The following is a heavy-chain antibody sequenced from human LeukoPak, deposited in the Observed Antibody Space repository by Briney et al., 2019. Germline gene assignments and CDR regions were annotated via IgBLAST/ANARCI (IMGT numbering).Heavy chain of an antibody. J-gene: IGHJ4*02. CDR3: ARDALNWNDFDY. CDR2: INSDGSST. Sequence: GGSLILSCAASGFTFSSYWMHWVRQAPGKGLVWVSRINSDGSSTSYADSVKGRFTISRDNAKNTLYLQMNSLRAEDTAVYYCARDALNWNDFDYWGQGTLVTVSS. CDR1: GFTFSSYW. V-gene: IGHV3-74*01. D-gene: IGHD1-1*01.